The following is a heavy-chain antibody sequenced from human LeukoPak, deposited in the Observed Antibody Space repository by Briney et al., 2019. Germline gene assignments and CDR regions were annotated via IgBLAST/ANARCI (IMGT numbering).Heavy chain of an antibody. CDR2: ISAYNGNT. Sequence: ASVEVSCKASGYTFTSYGISWVRQAPGQGLEWMGWISAYNGNTNYAQKLQGRVTMTTDTSTSTAYVELRSLRSDDTAVYYCARDASIVVVTPDAFDIWGQGTMVTVSS. CDR1: GYTFTSYG. J-gene: IGHJ3*02. D-gene: IGHD2-21*02. CDR3: ARDASIVVVTPDAFDI. V-gene: IGHV1-18*01.